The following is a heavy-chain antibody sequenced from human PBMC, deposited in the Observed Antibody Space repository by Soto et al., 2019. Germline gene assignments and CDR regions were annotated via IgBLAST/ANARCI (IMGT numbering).Heavy chain of an antibody. Sequence: QVQLVQSGAEVKKPGSSVKVSCKASGGTFSSYAISWVRQAPGQGLEWMGGINPHSGDTHYAEKFQGRVTLTRDTSISTASMEVSRLRSDDTAVYYCATGDSHDYLALNDYWGQGALVTVSS. D-gene: IGHD4-17*01. CDR1: GGTFSSYA. CDR3: ATGDSHDYLALNDY. J-gene: IGHJ4*02. V-gene: IGHV1-2*02. CDR2: INPHSGDT.